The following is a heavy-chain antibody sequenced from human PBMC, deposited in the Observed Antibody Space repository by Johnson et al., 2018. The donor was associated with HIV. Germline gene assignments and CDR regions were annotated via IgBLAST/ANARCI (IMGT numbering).Heavy chain of an antibody. CDR2: ISYDGSNK. CDR3: ARYAIRFGGVEFGESVGDAFDI. CDR1: GFTFDDYA. D-gene: IGHD3-16*01. V-gene: IGHV3-30*03. Sequence: QVQLVESGGGLVQPGRSLKLSCAASGFTFDDYAMHWVRQAPGKGLEWVAVISYDGSNKYYVDSVKGRFTISRDNSKNTLYLQMNSLRAEDTAVYYWARYAIRFGGVEFGESVGDAFDIWGQGTMVTVSS. J-gene: IGHJ3*02.